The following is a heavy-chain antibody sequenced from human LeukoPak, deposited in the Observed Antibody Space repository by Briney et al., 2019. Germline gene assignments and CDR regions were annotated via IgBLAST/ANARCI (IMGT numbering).Heavy chain of an antibody. D-gene: IGHD6-19*01. V-gene: IGHV1-69*11. CDR1: GGTFNNYG. Sequence: GASVKVSCKTSGGTFNNYGINWVRQAPGQGLEWMGRIIPIIGTPDNAQKFQGRVTISADESTSTVYMDLGSLNSEDTAMYYYAREGDTYVAGRAAGYFQHWGQGTLVSVPS. CDR3: AREGDTYVAGRAAGYFQH. J-gene: IGHJ1*01. CDR2: IIPIIGTP.